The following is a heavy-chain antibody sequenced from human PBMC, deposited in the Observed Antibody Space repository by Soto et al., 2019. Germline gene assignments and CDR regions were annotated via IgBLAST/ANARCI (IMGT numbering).Heavy chain of an antibody. CDR3: ARQNGGYYDSSGYYPIDY. J-gene: IGHJ4*02. V-gene: IGHV4-31*03. D-gene: IGHD3-22*01. Sequence: SETLSLTCTVSGGSISSGGYYWSWIRQHPGKGLEWIGYIYYSGSTYYNPSLKSRVTISVDTSKNQFSLKLSSVTAADTAVYYCARQNGGYYDSSGYYPIDYWGQGTLVTVSS. CDR2: IYYSGST. CDR1: GGSISSGGYY.